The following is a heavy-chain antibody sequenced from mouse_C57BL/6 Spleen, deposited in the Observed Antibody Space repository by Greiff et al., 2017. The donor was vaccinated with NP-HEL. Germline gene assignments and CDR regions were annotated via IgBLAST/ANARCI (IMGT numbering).Heavy chain of an antibody. V-gene: IGHV2-2*01. D-gene: IGHD2-4*01. Sequence: VQLQQSGPGLVQPSQSLSITCTVSGFSLTSYGVHWVRQSPGKGLEWLGVIWSGGSTDYTAAFISRLSISKDNSKSQVFFKMNSLQADDTAIYYCARNSRYDYDPLAYWGQGTLVTVSA. CDR1: GFSLTSYG. CDR2: IWSGGST. J-gene: IGHJ3*01. CDR3: ARNSRYDYDPLAY.